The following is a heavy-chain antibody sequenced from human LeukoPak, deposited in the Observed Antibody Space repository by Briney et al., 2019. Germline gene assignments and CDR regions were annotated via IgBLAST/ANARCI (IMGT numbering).Heavy chain of an antibody. CDR2: ISDSSDDR. CDR3: GFIAAAGR. Sequence: GGSLRLSCVVSGFTFSDYYMSWIRQAPGKGLEWVSYISDSSDDRRYADSVEGRFTISRDNSKNSLYLQMNALRAKDTGVYYCGFIAAAGRWGQGTLVTVSS. J-gene: IGHJ4*02. CDR1: GFTFSDYY. D-gene: IGHD6-25*01. V-gene: IGHV3-11*06.